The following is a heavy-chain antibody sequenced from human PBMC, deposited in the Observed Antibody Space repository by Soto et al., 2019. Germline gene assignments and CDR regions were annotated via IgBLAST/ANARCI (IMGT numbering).Heavy chain of an antibody. D-gene: IGHD6-19*01. Sequence: EVQLVQSGAEVKKPGESLRISCKGFGYSFATYWISWVRQMPGKGLEWMGRIDPSDSYTKYSPAFQDHVTISPDKSVSTASLQRSTLQASDTAIYYCPRRERSGWYGADFWGQGTLVTVSS. CDR1: GYSFATYW. CDR3: PRRERSGWYGADF. V-gene: IGHV5-10-1*03. J-gene: IGHJ4*02. CDR2: IDPSDSYT.